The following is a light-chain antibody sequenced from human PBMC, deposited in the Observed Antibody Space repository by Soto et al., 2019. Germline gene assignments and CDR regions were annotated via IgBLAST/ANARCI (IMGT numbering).Light chain of an antibody. CDR3: GAWDDSLNGHVV. J-gene: IGLJ2*01. Sequence: QSVLTQPPSVSGAPGQTVTISCTGSSSNIGAGYDVHWYQQLPGTAPKLLIHGNTNRPSGVPDRFSGSKSGTSASLAITGLQSEDEADYYCGAWDDSLNGHVVFGGGTKLTVL. V-gene: IGLV1-40*01. CDR2: GNT. CDR1: SSNIGAGYD.